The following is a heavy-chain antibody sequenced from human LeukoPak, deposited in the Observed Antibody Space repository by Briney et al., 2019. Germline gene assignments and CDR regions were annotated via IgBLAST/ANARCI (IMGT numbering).Heavy chain of an antibody. V-gene: IGHV3-21*01. J-gene: IGHJ4*02. CDR2: ISSSGSYI. D-gene: IGHD5-24*01. CDR3: ASPIFDY. Sequence: GGSLRLSCVASGFTFSNYTMNWVRQAPGKGLAWVASISSSGSYIFYADSVKGRFTISRDDAKNSLYLQMSSLRAEDTAVYYCASPIFDYWGQGTLVTVSS. CDR1: GFTFSNYT.